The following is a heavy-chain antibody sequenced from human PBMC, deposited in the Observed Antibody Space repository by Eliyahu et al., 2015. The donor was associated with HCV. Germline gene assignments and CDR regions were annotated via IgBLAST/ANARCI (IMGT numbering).Heavy chain of an antibody. J-gene: IGHJ6*02. CDR1: GFTFSSYG. CDR3: AKDLGIAVAGTYGMDV. CDR2: ISYDGSNK. D-gene: IGHD6-19*01. V-gene: IGHV3-30*18. Sequence: QVQLVESGGGVVQPGRSLRLSCAASGFTFSSYGMHWVRQAPGKGLEWVAVISYDGSNKYYADSVKGRFTISRDNSKNTLYLQMNSLRAEDTAVYYCAKDLGIAVAGTYGMDVWGQGTTVTVSS.